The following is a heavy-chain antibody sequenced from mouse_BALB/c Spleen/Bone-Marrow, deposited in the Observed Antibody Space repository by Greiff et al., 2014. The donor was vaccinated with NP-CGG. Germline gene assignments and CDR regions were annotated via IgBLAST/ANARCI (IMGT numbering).Heavy chain of an antibody. D-gene: IGHD3-1*01. CDR3: AGSGEGYCAKDY. CDR2: ISNGGTYT. J-gene: IGHJ4*01. V-gene: IGHV5-4*02. Sequence: EVQLQQSGGGLVKPGGSLKLSCAASGFTFSDFYMFWFRQTPEKRLEWVATISNGGTYTYYPDSVKGRFTISRDNAKNNLYLQMSSLKSEGTAMYYCAGSGEGYCAKDYWGQGTSVTVTS. CDR1: GFTFSDFY.